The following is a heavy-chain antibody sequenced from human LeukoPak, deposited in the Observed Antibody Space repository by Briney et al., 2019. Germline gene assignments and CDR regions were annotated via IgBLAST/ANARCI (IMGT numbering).Heavy chain of an antibody. D-gene: IGHD6-13*01. V-gene: IGHV1-18*01. CDR1: GYTFTSYG. J-gene: IGHJ4*02. CDR3: ARERRNVYRSSWWGYFDY. Sequence: ASVKVSCKASGYTFTSYGISWVRQAPGQGLEWMGWISAYNGNTNYAQKLQGRVTMTTDTSTSTAYMELRSLRSDDTAVYYCARERRNVYRSSWWGYFDYWGQGTLVTVSS. CDR2: ISAYNGNT.